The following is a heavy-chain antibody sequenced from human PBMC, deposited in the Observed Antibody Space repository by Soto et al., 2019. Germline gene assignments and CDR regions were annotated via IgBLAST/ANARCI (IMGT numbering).Heavy chain of an antibody. D-gene: IGHD2-2*01. Sequence: EVQLLESGGGLVQPGGSLRLSCAASGFTFSSCAMSWVREAPGKGLEWVSAISGSGGSTYYADSVKGRFTISRDNSKNTLYLQMNSLRAEDTAVYYCAKDLRCSSTSCYLDWFDPWGQGTLVTVSS. CDR1: GFTFSSCA. CDR3: AKDLRCSSTSCYLDWFDP. V-gene: IGHV3-23*01. CDR2: ISGSGGST. J-gene: IGHJ5*02.